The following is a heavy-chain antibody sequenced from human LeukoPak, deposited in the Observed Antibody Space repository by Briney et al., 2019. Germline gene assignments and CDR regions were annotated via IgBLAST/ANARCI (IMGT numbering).Heavy chain of an antibody. V-gene: IGHV3-30*18. CDR1: GFTFSSYS. Sequence: GGSLRLSCAASGFTFSSYSMYWVRQAPGKGLEWVAVISYDGSNKYYVDSVKGRFTFSRDNSKNTLYLQMDSLRIEDTAVYYCAKSGAYYGSGDGMDVWGQGTTVTVSS. J-gene: IGHJ6*02. CDR2: ISYDGSNK. D-gene: IGHD3-10*01. CDR3: AKSGAYYGSGDGMDV.